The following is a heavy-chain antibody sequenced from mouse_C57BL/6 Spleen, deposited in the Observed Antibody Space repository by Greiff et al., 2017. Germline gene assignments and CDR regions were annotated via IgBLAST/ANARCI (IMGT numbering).Heavy chain of an antibody. J-gene: IGHJ4*01. CDR1: GYSITSGYY. CDR2: ISYDGSN. D-gene: IGHD1-1*01. V-gene: IGHV3-6*01. CDR3: ARDQDGYYGSSFAMDH. Sequence: EVKLVESGPGLVKPSQSLSLTCSVTGYSITSGYYWNWIRQFPGNKLEWMGYISYDGSNNYNPSLKNRISITRDTSKNQFFLKLNSVTTEDTATYYCARDQDGYYGSSFAMDHWGQGTSVTVSS.